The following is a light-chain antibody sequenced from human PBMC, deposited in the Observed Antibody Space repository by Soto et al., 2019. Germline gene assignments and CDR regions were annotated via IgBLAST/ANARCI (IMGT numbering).Light chain of an antibody. CDR1: SSNIGNNY. Sequence: QSVLTQPPSVSAAPGQKVTISCSGSSSNIGNNYVSWYQQLPGTAPKLLIYDNHKRPSGIPDRFSGSKSGTSATLGITGLQTGDEADYYCGTWDDSLTAVVFGGGTKLTVL. CDR3: GTWDDSLTAVV. V-gene: IGLV1-51*01. CDR2: DNH. J-gene: IGLJ2*01.